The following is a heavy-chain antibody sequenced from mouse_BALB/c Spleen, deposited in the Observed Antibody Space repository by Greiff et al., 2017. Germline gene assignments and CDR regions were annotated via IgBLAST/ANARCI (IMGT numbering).Heavy chain of an antibody. J-gene: IGHJ3*01. CDR3: ARSHPSIYYDYEGFAY. CDR2: ISSGSSTI. Sequence: EVQLVESGGGLVQPGGSRKLSCAASGFTFSSFGMHWVRQAPEKGLEWVAYISSGSSTIYYADTVKGRFTISRDNPKNTLFLQMTSLRSEDTAMYYCARSHPSIYYDYEGFAYWGQGTLVTVSA. D-gene: IGHD2-4*01. CDR1: GFTFSSFG. V-gene: IGHV5-17*02.